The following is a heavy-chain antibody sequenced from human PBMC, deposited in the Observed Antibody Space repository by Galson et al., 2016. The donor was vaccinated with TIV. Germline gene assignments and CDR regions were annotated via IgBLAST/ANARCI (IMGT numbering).Heavy chain of an antibody. Sequence: LVKPTQTLTLTCSFSGFSLTTSGVCVSWIRQPPGKALEWLARIDWDDDKNYSPFLKSRLTVSKDTSKNQVVLTLIDMDPVDTATYFCALTYFSESSGYWSDQWGHGTLVIVSA. CDR3: ALTYFSESSGYWSDQ. D-gene: IGHD3-22*01. J-gene: IGHJ4*01. V-gene: IGHV2-70*11. CDR2: IDWDDDK. CDR1: GFSLTTSGVC.